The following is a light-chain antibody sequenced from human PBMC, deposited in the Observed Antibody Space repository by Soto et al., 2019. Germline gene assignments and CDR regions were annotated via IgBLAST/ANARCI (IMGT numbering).Light chain of an antibody. CDR1: QSVLDSSTNKNY. CDR3: QQYYETPHT. Sequence: DIVMTQSPDSLAVSLGERATINCTSSQSVLDSSTNKNYLSWYHQKPGQPPQLLIHWASIRESGVPDRFSGSGSRTDFTLTIGSLQAEDVAIYYCQQYYETPHTFGLGTKLEIK. J-gene: IGKJ2*01. V-gene: IGKV4-1*01. CDR2: WAS.